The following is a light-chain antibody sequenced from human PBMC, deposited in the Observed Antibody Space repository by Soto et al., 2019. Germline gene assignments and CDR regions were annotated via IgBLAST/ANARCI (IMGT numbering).Light chain of an antibody. V-gene: IGKV1-5*01. J-gene: IGKJ1*01. CDR2: DAS. CDR1: HSINDW. Sequence: DNPLTQSPSSLSASVGDRVTITCRGRHSINDWLAWYQQKPGKAPKLLIYDASSLESGVPSRFRGGGSGTEFSLIINGLQPEDFATYYCQQYHGFWFGQGTKVDIK. CDR3: QQYHGFW.